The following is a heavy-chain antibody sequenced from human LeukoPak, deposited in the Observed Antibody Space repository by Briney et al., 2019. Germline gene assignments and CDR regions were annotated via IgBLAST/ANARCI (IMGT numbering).Heavy chain of an antibody. CDR3: ARVDPPYYCSGGSCYSGIFDY. CDR1: GFTLSSYG. Sequence: PGKSLRLSCAASGFTLSSYGMHWVRQAPGKGLEWVAVIWYDGSNKYYADSVKGRFTISRDNSKNTLYLQMSSLRAEDTAVYYCARVDPPYYCSGGSCYSGIFDYWGQGTLVTVSS. D-gene: IGHD2-15*01. J-gene: IGHJ4*02. V-gene: IGHV3-33*01. CDR2: IWYDGSNK.